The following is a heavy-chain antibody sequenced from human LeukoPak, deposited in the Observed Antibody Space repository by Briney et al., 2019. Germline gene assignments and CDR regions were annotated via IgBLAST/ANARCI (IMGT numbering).Heavy chain of an antibody. D-gene: IGHD1-1*01. J-gene: IGHJ4*02. CDR3: AKANWVSNADVVW. V-gene: IGHV3-23*01. Sequence: FYADSVKGRFTLSRDDSRNTVYLQLKNLRVEDTAIYFCAKANWVSNADVVWWGQGTQVTVSS.